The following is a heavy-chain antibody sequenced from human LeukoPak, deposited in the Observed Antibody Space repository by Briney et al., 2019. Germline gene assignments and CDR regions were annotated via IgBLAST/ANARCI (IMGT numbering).Heavy chain of an antibody. J-gene: IGHJ3*02. CDR2: ISSSSSYI. D-gene: IGHD3-22*01. CDR1: GFTFSSYS. V-gene: IGHV3-21*01. Sequence: PGGSLRLSCAASGFTFSSYSMNWVRQAPGKGLEWVSSISSSSSYIYYADSVKGRFTISRDNAKNSLYLQMNSLRAEDTAVYYCAREGTWYYYSSGYRDAFDIWGQGTMVTVSS. CDR3: AREGTWYYYSSGYRDAFDI.